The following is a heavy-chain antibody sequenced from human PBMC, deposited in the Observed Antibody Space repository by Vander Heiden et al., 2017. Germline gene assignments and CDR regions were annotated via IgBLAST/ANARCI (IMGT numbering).Heavy chain of an antibody. CDR2: INHSGST. Sequence: QVQLQQWGAGLLKPSETLFHTCAVYGGSFCGCYASWIRQPPGKGLGWSGEINHSGSTNYNPSLKSRVTISVDTSKNQFSLKLGSMAAADTAVYSCARGTGYWGQGTLVTVSS. CDR3: ARGTGY. V-gene: IGHV4-34*01. J-gene: IGHJ4*02. CDR1: GGSFCGCY.